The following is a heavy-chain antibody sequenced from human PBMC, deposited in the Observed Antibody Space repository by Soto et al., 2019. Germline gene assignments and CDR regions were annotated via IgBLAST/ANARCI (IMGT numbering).Heavy chain of an antibody. CDR3: ERDTKTPTKQWYFDL. V-gene: IGHV4-4*02. Sequence: QVQLQESGPGLVKPSETLSLTCVVSTDSMNTNNNWWNWVRQPPGKGLEWIGEISRDGEARYNPSLRSRVTISVDKSKGQFSLTLSSVTAAATAVYYCERDTKTPTKQWYFDLWGRGTLVIVSS. CDR1: TDSMNTNNNW. CDR2: ISRDGEA. D-gene: IGHD1-1*01. J-gene: IGHJ2*01.